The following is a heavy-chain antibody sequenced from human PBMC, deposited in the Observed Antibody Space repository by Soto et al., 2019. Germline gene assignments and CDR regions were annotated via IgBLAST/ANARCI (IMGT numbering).Heavy chain of an antibody. CDR2: IYYSGST. D-gene: IGHD3-3*01. V-gene: IGHV4-59*08. Sequence: QVQLQESGPGLVKPSETLSLTCSVSGGSIGSYYWSWIRQPPGKGLEWIGYIYYSGSTNYNPSLKVRVTTSVDTSKNQFSLKLSSVTAADTAVYYCARGGWRQIDYWGQGTLVTVSS. J-gene: IGHJ4*02. CDR3: ARGGWRQIDY. CDR1: GGSIGSYY.